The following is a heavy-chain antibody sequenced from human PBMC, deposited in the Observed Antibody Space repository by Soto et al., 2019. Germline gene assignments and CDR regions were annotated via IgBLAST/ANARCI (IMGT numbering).Heavy chain of an antibody. V-gene: IGHV4-34*01. J-gene: IGHJ5*02. D-gene: IGHD2-2*01. CDR1: GGSFSGYY. CDR3: ARGSGLRRHCSSNRCPGNWFDT. Sequence: PSETLSLTCAVYGGSFSGYYWSWIRQPPGKGLEWIGEINHSGSTNYNPSLKSRVTISVDTSKNQFSLKLSSVTAADTAVYYCARGSGLRRHCSSNRCPGNWFDTWGQGTLVTVSS. CDR2: INHSGST.